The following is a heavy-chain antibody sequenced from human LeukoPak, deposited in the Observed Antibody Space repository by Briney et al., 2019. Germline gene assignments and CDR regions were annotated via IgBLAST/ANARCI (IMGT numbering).Heavy chain of an antibody. Sequence: ASVKVSCKASGYTFTGYYMHWVRQAPGQGLEWMGWINPNSGGTNYAQKFQGRVTMTTDTSTSTAYMELRSLRSDDTAVYYCARGVVVPAAMPDDAFDIWGQGTMVTVSS. CDR2: INPNSGGT. D-gene: IGHD2-2*01. CDR1: GYTFTGYY. V-gene: IGHV1-2*02. CDR3: ARGVVVPAAMPDDAFDI. J-gene: IGHJ3*02.